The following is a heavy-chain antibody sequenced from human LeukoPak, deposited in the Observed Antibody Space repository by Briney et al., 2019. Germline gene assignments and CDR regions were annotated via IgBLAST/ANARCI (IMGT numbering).Heavy chain of an antibody. J-gene: IGHJ6*02. CDR1: GFTFSSYG. Sequence: PGRSLRLSCAASGFTFSSYGMHWVRQAPGKGLEWVAVIWYDGSNKYYADSVKGRFTISRDNSKNTLYLQMNSLRAEDTAVYYCARDQDLMGGSGWYYGMDVWGQGTTVTVSS. D-gene: IGHD6-19*01. CDR2: IWYDGSNK. CDR3: ARDQDLMGGSGWYYGMDV. V-gene: IGHV3-33*01.